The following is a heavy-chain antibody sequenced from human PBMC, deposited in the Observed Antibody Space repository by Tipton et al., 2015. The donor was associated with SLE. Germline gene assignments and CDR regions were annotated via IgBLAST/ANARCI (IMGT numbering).Heavy chain of an antibody. V-gene: IGHV4-39*07. CDR2: IYYSGST. Sequence: TLSLTCTVSGGSISSSSHYWGWIRQPTGKGLEWIGSIYYSGSTYYNPSLKSRVTISVDTSKNQFSLKLSSVTAADTAVYYCARAGYCSGGSCYHDYWGQGALVTAS. CDR1: GGSISSSSHY. J-gene: IGHJ4*02. CDR3: ARAGYCSGGSCYHDY. D-gene: IGHD2-15*01.